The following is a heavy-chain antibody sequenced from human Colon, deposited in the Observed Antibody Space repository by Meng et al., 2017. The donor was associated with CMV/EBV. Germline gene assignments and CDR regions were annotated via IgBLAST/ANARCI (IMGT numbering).Heavy chain of an antibody. V-gene: IGHV4-34*01. Sequence: SETLSLTCAVYGGSFSGYYWSWIRQPPGKGLEWIGEINHSGSTNYNPSLKSRVTISVDTSKNQFSLKLSSVTAADTAVYYCASFDDSSGYDYWGQGTQVTVSS. CDR1: GGSFSGYY. CDR2: INHSGST. D-gene: IGHD3-22*01. J-gene: IGHJ4*02. CDR3: ASFDDSSGYDY.